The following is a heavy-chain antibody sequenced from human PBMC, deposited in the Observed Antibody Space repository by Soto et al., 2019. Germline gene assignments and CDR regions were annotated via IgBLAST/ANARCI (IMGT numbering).Heavy chain of an antibody. V-gene: IGHV3-48*02. CDR3: ARFGTPMWKDYFDY. CDR2: ISGSGSTI. CDR1: GFTFSDYS. D-gene: IGHD3-16*01. J-gene: IGHJ4*02. Sequence: GGSLRLSCAASGFTFSDYSMNWVRQAPGKGLEWISYISGSGSTIYYADSVKVRFTIARDNAENSLLLQSDSLSDEDTDVYYCARFGTPMWKDYFDYWGQGTLVTVSS.